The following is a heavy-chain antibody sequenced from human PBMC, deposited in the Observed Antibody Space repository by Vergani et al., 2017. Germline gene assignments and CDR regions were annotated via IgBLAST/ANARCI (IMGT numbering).Heavy chain of an antibody. CDR2: INPNSGGT. V-gene: IGHV1-2*02. Sequence: QVQLVQSGAEVKKPGASVKVSCKASGYTFTGYYMHWVRQAPGQGLEWMGWINPNSGGTNYAQKFQGRVTMTRNTSISTAYMELSSLRSEDTAVYYCARPDDTGYGMDVWGQGTTVTVSS. CDR1: GYTFTGYY. CDR3: ARPDDTGYGMDV. J-gene: IGHJ6*02. D-gene: IGHD3-9*01.